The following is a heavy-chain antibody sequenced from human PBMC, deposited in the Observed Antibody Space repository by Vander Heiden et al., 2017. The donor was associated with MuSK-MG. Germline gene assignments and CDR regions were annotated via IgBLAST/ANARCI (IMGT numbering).Heavy chain of an antibody. J-gene: IGHJ4*02. Sequence: EVQLLESGGGLVQAGGSLRLSCAASGFTFSSYAMSWVRQAPGRGLEWVSGIGGTARTTYYADSVKGRFTISRDNSKNTLYLQMSSLRAEDTAVYYCAKSPRPAGDFDSWGQGTLVRVS. V-gene: IGHV3-23*01. D-gene: IGHD2-2*01. CDR3: AKSPRPAGDFDS. CDR2: IGGTARTT. CDR1: GFTFSSYA.